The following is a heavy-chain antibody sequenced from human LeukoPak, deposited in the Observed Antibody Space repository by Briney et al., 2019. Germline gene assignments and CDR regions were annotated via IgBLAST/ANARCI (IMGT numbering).Heavy chain of an antibody. CDR3: AKNRNLGGGYYGYFDY. Sequence: GGSLRLSCAASGFTFSSCAMSWVRQAPGKGLEWVSAISGSGATTYYADSVKGRLTISRDNSKNTLYLQMNSLRAEDTAVYYCAKNRNLGGGYYGYFDYWGQGTLVTVSS. V-gene: IGHV3-23*01. J-gene: IGHJ4*02. CDR2: ISGSGATT. D-gene: IGHD1-26*01. CDR1: GFTFSSCA.